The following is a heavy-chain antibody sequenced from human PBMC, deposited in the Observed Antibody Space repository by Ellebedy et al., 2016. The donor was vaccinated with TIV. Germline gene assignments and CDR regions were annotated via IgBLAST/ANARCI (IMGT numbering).Heavy chain of an antibody. CDR2: ISSDGSNK. CDR1: GFTFRSHG. Sequence: GESLKISXVASGFTFRSHGIYWVRQAPGKGLEWVAAISSDGSNKYYADSVKGRFTISRDNSKNTLYLQMNSLRTDDMAVYYCARGGSSGSSDYWGQGTLVTASS. J-gene: IGHJ4*02. CDR3: ARGGSSGSSDY. D-gene: IGHD3-10*01. V-gene: IGHV3-30*03.